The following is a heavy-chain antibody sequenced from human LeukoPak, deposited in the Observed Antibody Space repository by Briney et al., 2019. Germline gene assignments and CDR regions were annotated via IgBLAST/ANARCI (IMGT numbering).Heavy chain of an antibody. J-gene: IGHJ5*02. CDR2: IWYDGSNK. CDR1: GFTFSSYG. Sequence: GGSLRLSCAASGFTFSSYGMHWVRQAPGKGLEWVAVIWYDGSNKYYADSVKGRFTISRDNSKNTLYLQMNSLRAEDTAVYYCARDTRRTTFDPWGQGTLVTVSS. CDR3: ARDTRRTTFDP. D-gene: IGHD1-1*01. V-gene: IGHV3-33*01.